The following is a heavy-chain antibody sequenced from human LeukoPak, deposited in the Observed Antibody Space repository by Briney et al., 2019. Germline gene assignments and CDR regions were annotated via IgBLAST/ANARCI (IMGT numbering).Heavy chain of an antibody. Sequence: GGSLRLSCVASGFAFRNYWMYWVRQGPGKGLVWLSRINPDGSTTTYADSVKGRSTISRDNANRMLSLHINSLRVEDSAIYYCASVYGSYYFDYWGQGTLVTVSS. D-gene: IGHD3-10*01. CDR3: ASVYGSYYFDY. CDR2: INPDGSTT. J-gene: IGHJ4*02. CDR1: GFAFRNYW. V-gene: IGHV3-74*01.